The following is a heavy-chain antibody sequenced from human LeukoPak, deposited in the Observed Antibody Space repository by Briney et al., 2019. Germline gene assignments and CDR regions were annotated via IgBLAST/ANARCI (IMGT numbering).Heavy chain of an antibody. CDR2: IIPILGIA. J-gene: IGHJ4*02. D-gene: IGHD2-15*01. V-gene: IGHV1-69*04. CDR3: ARDIFSGRYCSGGSCYV. CDR1: GGTFSSYA. Sequence: GASVKVPCKASGGTFSSYAISWVRQAPGQGLEWMGRIIPILGIANYAQKFQGRVTITADKSTSTAYMELSSLRSEDTAVYYCARDIFSGRYCSGGSCYVGGQGTLVTVSS.